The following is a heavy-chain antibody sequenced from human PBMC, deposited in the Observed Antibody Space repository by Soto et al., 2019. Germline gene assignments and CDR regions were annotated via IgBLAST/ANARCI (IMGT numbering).Heavy chain of an antibody. J-gene: IGHJ4*02. CDR3: ARGTGSGRYY. D-gene: IGHD3-10*01. CDR2: ISGSGGST. V-gene: IGHV3-23*01. CDR1: GFTFSSYA. Sequence: EVQLLESGGGLVQPGGSLRLSCAASGFTFSSYAMSWVRQAPGKGLEWVSAISGSGGSTYYADSVKGRFTISRDNPKNTLYLQMNSLRGEDKAVYYCARGTGSGRYYWGQGTLVTVSS.